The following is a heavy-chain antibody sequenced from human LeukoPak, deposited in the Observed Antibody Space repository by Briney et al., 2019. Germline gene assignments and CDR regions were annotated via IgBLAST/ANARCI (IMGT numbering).Heavy chain of an antibody. CDR3: ARVTMVRGVIERFDP. CDR1: GYTFTSYF. Sequence: ASVKVSCKASGYTFTSYFMHWVRQAPGQGLEWMGVVNPSSGSTTYAQKFQGRVTMTRDTSTSTVYMELSSLRSEDTAVYYCARVTMVRGVIERFDPWGQGTLVTVSS. V-gene: IGHV1-46*01. J-gene: IGHJ5*02. CDR2: VNPSSGST. D-gene: IGHD3-10*01.